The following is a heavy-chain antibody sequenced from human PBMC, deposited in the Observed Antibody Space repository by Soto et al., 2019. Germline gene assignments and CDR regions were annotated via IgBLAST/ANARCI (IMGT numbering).Heavy chain of an antibody. Sequence: PSETLSLTCTVSGGSISSSSYYWGWIRQPPGKGLEWIGSIYYSGSTYYNPSPKSRVTISVDTSKNQFSLKLSSVTAADTAVYYCARQPPRSGSLNWFDPWGQGTLVTVSS. CDR3: ARQPPRSGSLNWFDP. D-gene: IGHD1-26*01. CDR2: IYYSGST. J-gene: IGHJ5*02. V-gene: IGHV4-39*01. CDR1: GGSISSSSYY.